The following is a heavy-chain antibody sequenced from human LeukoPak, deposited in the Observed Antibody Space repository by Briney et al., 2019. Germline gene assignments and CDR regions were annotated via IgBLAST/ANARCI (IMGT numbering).Heavy chain of an antibody. D-gene: IGHD1-14*01. J-gene: IGHJ4*02. Sequence: GGSLRLSCAASGFTFSSYAMSWVRQAPGKGLEWVSAISGSGGSTYYADSVKGRFTISRDNAKNTLYLQMNSLRAEDTAIYYCSRVGTGTTRDYWGQGTLVTVSS. CDR3: SRVGTGTTRDY. V-gene: IGHV3-23*01. CDR1: GFTFSSYA. CDR2: ISGSGGST.